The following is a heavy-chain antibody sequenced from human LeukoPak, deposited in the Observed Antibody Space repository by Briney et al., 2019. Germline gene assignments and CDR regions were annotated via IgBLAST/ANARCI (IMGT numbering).Heavy chain of an antibody. CDR1: GFTFNDYW. V-gene: IGHV3-7*01. CDR2: IKQDGSEN. Sequence: QPGGSLRLSCAASGFTFNDYWMTWVRQAPGKGLEWVANIKQDGSENYYVDSVKGRFTISRDNAKNSLYLQMNSLRVEDTAVYYCARGGATTFGLWGNAFDIWGQGTMVTVSS. J-gene: IGHJ3*02. CDR3: ARGGATTFGLWGNAFDI. D-gene: IGHD3-3*01.